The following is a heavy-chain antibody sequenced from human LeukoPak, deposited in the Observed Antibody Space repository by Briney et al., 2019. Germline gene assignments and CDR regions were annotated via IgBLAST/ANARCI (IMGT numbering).Heavy chain of an antibody. CDR1: GYTFTDYG. V-gene: IGHV7-4-1*02. D-gene: IGHD6-13*01. J-gene: IGHJ4*02. Sequence: ASVKVSCKASGYTFTDYGMSWMRQAPGQGLEWMGWINTNTGNPTYAQGFTGRFVFSLDTSVSTAYLQITSLKAEDTAVYYCARVYRSSWYPTDYWGQGTLVTVSS. CDR2: INTNTGNP. CDR3: ARVYRSSWYPTDY.